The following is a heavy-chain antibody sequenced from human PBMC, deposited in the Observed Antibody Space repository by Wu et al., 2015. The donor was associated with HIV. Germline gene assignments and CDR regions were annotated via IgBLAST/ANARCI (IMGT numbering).Heavy chain of an antibody. J-gene: IGHJ3*02. V-gene: IGHV1-69*12. D-gene: IGHD2-2*02. CDR3: ARDPNCSSTSCYIGAFDI. Sequence: QVQLVQSGAEVKKPGSSVKVSCKASGGTFSSYAISWVRQAPGQGLEWMGGIIPIFGTANYAQKFQGRVTITADESTSTAYMELSSLRSEDTAVYYCARDPNCSSTSCYIGAFDIWGRGTMVTVSS. CDR2: IIPIFGTA. CDR1: GGTFSSYA.